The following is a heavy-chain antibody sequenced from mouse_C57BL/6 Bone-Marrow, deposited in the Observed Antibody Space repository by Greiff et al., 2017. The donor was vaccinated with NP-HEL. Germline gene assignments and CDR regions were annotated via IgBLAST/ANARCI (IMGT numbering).Heavy chain of an antibody. CDR2: IWWDDDK. CDR1: GFSLSTFGMG. CDR3: ARIVENGSSPFYWYFDV. J-gene: IGHJ1*03. D-gene: IGHD1-1*01. V-gene: IGHV8-8*01. Sequence: QVTLKECGPGILQPSQTLSLTCSFSGFSLSTFGMGVGWIRQPSGKGLEWLAHIWWDDDKYYNPALKSRLTISKDTSQNQVFLKIANVDTADTATYYCARIVENGSSPFYWYFDVWGTGTTVTVSS.